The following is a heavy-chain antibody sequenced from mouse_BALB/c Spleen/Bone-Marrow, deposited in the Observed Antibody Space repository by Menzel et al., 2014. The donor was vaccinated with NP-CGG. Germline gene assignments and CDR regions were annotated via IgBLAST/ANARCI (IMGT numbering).Heavy chain of an antibody. J-gene: IGHJ3*01. CDR2: IWAGGST. CDR3: AREGGYYYGSRVAWFAY. V-gene: IGHV2-9*02. CDR1: GFSLTSYG. D-gene: IGHD1-1*01. Sequence: QVQLQQPGPGLVAPSQSLSITCTVSGFSLTSYGVHWVRQPPGKGLEWLGVIWAGGSTNYNSALMSRLSISKDNSKSQVFLKMSSLQTDDTAMYYCAREGGYYYGSRVAWFAYWGQGTLVTVSA.